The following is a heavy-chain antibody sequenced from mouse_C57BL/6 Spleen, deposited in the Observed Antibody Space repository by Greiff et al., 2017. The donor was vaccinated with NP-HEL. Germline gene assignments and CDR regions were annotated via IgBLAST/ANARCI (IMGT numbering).Heavy chain of an antibody. CDR1: GYTFTDYE. Sequence: VQLQQSGAELVRPGASVTLSCKASGYTFTDYEMHWVKQTPVHGLEWIGAIDPETGGTAYNQKFKGKAILTADKSSSTAYMELRSLTSEDSAVYYCTRDWIYDGYYNYYAMDYWGQGTSVTVSS. D-gene: IGHD2-3*01. V-gene: IGHV1-15*01. J-gene: IGHJ4*01. CDR2: IDPETGGT. CDR3: TRDWIYDGYYNYYAMDY.